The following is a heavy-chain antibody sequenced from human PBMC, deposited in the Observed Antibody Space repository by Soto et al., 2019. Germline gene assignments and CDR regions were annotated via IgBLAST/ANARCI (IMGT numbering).Heavy chain of an antibody. CDR3: ARLARSSGWLFDY. Sequence: SETLSLTCTVSGGSISSYYWSWIRQPPGKGLEWIGYIYYSGSTNYNPSLKSRVTISVDTSKNQFSLKLSSVTAADTAVYYCARLARSSGWLFDYWGQGTLVTVSS. V-gene: IGHV4-59*08. D-gene: IGHD6-19*01. CDR1: GGSISSYY. J-gene: IGHJ4*02. CDR2: IYYSGST.